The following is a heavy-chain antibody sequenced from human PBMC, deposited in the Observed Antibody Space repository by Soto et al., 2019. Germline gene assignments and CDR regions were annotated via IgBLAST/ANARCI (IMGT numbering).Heavy chain of an antibody. CDR1: GFTFNNYG. D-gene: IGHD6-13*01. CDR3: ATARGISGCQGID. V-gene: IGHV3-30*03. Sequence: QVQLVESGGGVVQPGRSLRLSCAASGFTFNNYGMHWVRQAPGKGLEWVAVISNDGSDKYYADSVKGRLTISRDNSKNTVYLQMTGLRGEDTAVVYCATARGISGCQGIDGGQGTMVPVSS. CDR2: ISNDGSDK. J-gene: IGHJ3*01.